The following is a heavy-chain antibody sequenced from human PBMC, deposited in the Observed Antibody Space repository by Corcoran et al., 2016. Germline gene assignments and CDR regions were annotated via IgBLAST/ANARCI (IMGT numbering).Heavy chain of an antibody. CDR1: GFTFSNAW. D-gene: IGHD2-2*01. CDR2: IKSKTDGGTT. V-gene: IGHV3-15*07. CDR3: TTDLDPAHHSYYYYDGMDV. J-gene: IGHJ6*02. Sequence: EVQLVESGGGLVKPGGSLRLSCAASGFTFSNAWMNWVRQAPGKGLEWVGRIKSKTDGGTTDYAAPVKGRFTISRDDSKNTLYLQMNSLKTEDTAVYYCTTDLDPAHHSYYYYDGMDVWGQGTTVTVSS.